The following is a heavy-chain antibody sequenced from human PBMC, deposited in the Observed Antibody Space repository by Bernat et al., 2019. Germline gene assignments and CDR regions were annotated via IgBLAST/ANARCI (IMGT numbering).Heavy chain of an antibody. J-gene: IGHJ6*02. CDR2: ISSSSSTI. V-gene: IGHV3-48*01. Sequence: EVQLVESGGGLVQPGGSLRLSCAASGFTFSSYSMNWVRQAPGKGLEWVLYISSSSSTIYYADSVKGRFTISRDNAKNSLYLQMNSLRAEDTAVYYCARWYSSGWYRSYYYYYGMDVWGQGTTVTVSS. D-gene: IGHD6-19*01. CDR3: ARWYSSGWYRSYYYYYGMDV. CDR1: GFTFSSYS.